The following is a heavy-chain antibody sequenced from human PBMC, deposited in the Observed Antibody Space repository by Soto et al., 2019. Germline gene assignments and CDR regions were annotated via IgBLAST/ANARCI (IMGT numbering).Heavy chain of an antibody. Sequence: QVQLQESGPGLVKPSQTLSLTCTVSGGSISSGDYYWSWIRQPPGKGLEWIGYIYYGGSTYYNPSLKRRVNLSVGTSMNQFTLKLSSVTVAHTAVYYCARGRYCSGGSLYSPPDSFDIWGQGTMVTVSS. V-gene: IGHV4-30-4*01. D-gene: IGHD2-15*01. CDR2: IYYGGST. CDR3: ARGRYCSGGSLYSPPDSFDI. J-gene: IGHJ3*02. CDR1: GGSISSGDYY.